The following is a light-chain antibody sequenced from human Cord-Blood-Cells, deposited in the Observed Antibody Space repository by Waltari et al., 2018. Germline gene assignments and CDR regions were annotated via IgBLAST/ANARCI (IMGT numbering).Light chain of an antibody. CDR2: EGS. Sequence: QSALTQPASASGSPGQTITISCTGTSTDVGRSNLISWYQQHPGKAPKLMIYEGSKRPSGVSNRFSGSKAGNTASLTISGLQAEDEADYYCCSYAGRVVVGGGTKLTVL. J-gene: IGLJ2*01. CDR1: STDVGRSNL. V-gene: IGLV2-23*01. CDR3: CSYAGRVV.